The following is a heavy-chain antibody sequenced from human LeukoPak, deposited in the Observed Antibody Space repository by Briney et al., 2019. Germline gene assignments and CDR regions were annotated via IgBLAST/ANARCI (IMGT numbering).Heavy chain of an antibody. CDR1: GYTSTSYY. CDR2: INPSGGST. Sequence: ASVKVSCKASGYTSTSYYMHWVRQAPGQGLEWMGIINPSGGSTSYAQKFQGRVTMTRDMSTSTVYMELSSLRSEDTAVYYCAVGATMGENFDYWGQGTLVTVSS. CDR3: AVGATMGENFDY. V-gene: IGHV1-46*03. J-gene: IGHJ4*02. D-gene: IGHD1-26*01.